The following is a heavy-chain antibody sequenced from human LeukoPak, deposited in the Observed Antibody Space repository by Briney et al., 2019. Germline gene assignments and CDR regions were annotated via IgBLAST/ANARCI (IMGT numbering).Heavy chain of an antibody. CDR1: GYTFTSYD. V-gene: IGHV1-8*01. Sequence: GASVKVSCKTSGYTFTSYDINWVRQATGQGLEWMGWMNPNSGNTGYAQKFQGRVTIIRNTSISTAYMELSSLRYEETAVYYFPRGPTWRGSYYYFDHWGQGTLVTVSS. D-gene: IGHD1-26*01. J-gene: IGHJ4*02. CDR2: MNPNSGNT. CDR3: PRGPTWRGSYYYFDH.